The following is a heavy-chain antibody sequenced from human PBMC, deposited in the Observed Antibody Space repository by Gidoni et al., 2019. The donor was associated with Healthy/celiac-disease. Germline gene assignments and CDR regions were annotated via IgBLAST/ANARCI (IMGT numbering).Heavy chain of an antibody. CDR2: ISSSSSYI. CDR3: ARVRGCSSTSCYLGAFDI. J-gene: IGHJ3*02. CDR1: GSTFSSYS. D-gene: IGHD2-2*01. Sequence: EVQLVESGGGLVKPGGSLRLSCAASGSTFSSYSMNWVRQAPGKGLEWVSSISSSSSYIYYADSVKGRFTSARDNAKNSLYLQMNSLRAEDTAVYYCARVRGCSSTSCYLGAFDIWGQGTMVTVSS. V-gene: IGHV3-21*01.